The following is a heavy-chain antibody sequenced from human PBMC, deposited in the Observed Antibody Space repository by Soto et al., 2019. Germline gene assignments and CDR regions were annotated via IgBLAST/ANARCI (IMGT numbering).Heavy chain of an antibody. J-gene: IGHJ4*02. V-gene: IGHV4-59*01. CDR3: ARESDWSGYFVF. Sequence: SETLSLTCTVSGGSISSSYWSWVRQTPGKTLEWIGYIYYNRKTDYNPSLKSRVTISVDTSKSQVSLKLTSVSAADTAVYYCARESDWSGYFVFWGQGSPVTVSS. CDR2: IYYNRKT. CDR1: GGSISSSY. D-gene: IGHD3-3*01.